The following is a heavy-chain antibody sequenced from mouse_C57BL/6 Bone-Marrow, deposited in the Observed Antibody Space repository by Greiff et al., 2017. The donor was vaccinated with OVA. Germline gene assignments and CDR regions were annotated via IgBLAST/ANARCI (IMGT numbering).Heavy chain of an antibody. CDR3: ARLTFYYYAMDY. J-gene: IGHJ4*01. V-gene: IGHV5-17*01. CDR2: ISSGSSTI. CDR1: GFTFSDYG. Sequence: EVKLVESGGGLVKPGGSLELSCAASGFTFSDYGMHWVRQAPEKGLEWVAYISSGSSTIYYADTVKGRFTISRDNAKNTLFLQMTSLRSEDTAMYYCARLTFYYYAMDYWGQGTSVTVSS. D-gene: IGHD4-1*01.